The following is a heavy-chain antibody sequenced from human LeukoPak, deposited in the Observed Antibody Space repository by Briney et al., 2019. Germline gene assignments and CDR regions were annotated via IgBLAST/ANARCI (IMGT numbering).Heavy chain of an antibody. Sequence: PSETLSLTCAVYGVSFSGYYWSWIRQPPGKGLEWIGEINHSGSTNFNPSLKSRVTISVDTSKNQFSLKLSSVTAADTAVYYCARGIVVVPAATHGNSFDYWGQGTLVTVSS. CDR3: ARGIVVVPAATHGNSFDY. J-gene: IGHJ4*02. D-gene: IGHD2-2*01. V-gene: IGHV4-34*01. CDR2: INHSGST. CDR1: GVSFSGYY.